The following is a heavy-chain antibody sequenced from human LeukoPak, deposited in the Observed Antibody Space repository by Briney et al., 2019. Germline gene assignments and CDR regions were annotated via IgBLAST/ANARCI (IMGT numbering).Heavy chain of an antibody. D-gene: IGHD3-10*01. CDR1: GFSVSSNY. CDR2: FYAGGGT. V-gene: IGHV3-53*05. Sequence: GGSLRLSCAASGFSVSSNYMSWVRQAPGKGLEWVSVFYAGGGTFYADSVKGRFTISRDNSKNTLYLQMNSLRAEDTAVYYCARDHDTMVRGVIPGYWGQGTLVTVSS. CDR3: ARDHDTMVRGVIPGY. J-gene: IGHJ4*02.